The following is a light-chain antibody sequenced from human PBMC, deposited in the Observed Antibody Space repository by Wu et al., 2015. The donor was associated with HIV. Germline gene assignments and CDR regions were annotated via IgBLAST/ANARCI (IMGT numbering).Light chain of an antibody. J-gene: IGKJ1*01. V-gene: IGKV3-15*01. CDR3: QQYNNWPRTWT. CDR2: GAS. Sequence: EIVMTQSPGTLSVSPGERATLSCRANQSVSSNLVWYQQKPGQAPRLLIHGASTRATGIPARFSGSGSGTEFTLTISSLQSEDFAVYYCQQYNNWPRTWTFGQGTKVE. CDR1: QSVSSN.